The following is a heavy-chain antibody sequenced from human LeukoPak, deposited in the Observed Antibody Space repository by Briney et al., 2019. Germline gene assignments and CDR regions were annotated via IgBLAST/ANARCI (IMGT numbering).Heavy chain of an antibody. CDR1: GFTFSSYS. J-gene: IGHJ4*02. CDR3: ARDWRHIVGATSPSDY. V-gene: IGHV3-21*01. Sequence: GGSLRLSCAASGFTFSSYSMNWVRQAPGKGLEWVSSISSSSSYIYYADSVKGRFTISRDNAKNSLYLQMNSLRAEDTAVYYCARDWRHIVGATSPSDYWGQGTLVTVSS. D-gene: IGHD1-26*01. CDR2: ISSSSSYI.